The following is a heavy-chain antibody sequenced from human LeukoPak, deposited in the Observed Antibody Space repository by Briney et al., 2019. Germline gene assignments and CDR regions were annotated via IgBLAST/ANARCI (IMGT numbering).Heavy chain of an antibody. CDR3: ARGLSPSDFDY. V-gene: IGHV4-34*01. Sequence: SETLSLTCTVSGGSISSYYWSWIRQPPGKGLEWIGEINHSGSTNYNPSLKSRVTISVDTSKNQFSLKLSSVTAADTAVYYCARGLSPSDFDYWGQGTLVTVSS. J-gene: IGHJ4*02. CDR1: GGSISSYY. D-gene: IGHD3-10*01. CDR2: INHSGST.